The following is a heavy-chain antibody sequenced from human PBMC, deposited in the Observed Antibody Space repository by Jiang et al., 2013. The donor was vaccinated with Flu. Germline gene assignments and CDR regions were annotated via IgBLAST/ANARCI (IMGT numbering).Heavy chain of an antibody. V-gene: IGHV4-59*01. CDR3: ASGAPLHAFDI. D-gene: IGHD3-10*01. CDR2: IYYSGST. CDR1: GGSISSYY. J-gene: IGHJ3*02. Sequence: LLKPSETLSLTCTVSGGSISSYYWSWIRQPPGKGLEWIGYIYYSGSTNYNPSLKSRVTISVDTSKNQFSLKLSSVTAADTAVYYCASGAPLHAFDIWGQGTMVTVSS.